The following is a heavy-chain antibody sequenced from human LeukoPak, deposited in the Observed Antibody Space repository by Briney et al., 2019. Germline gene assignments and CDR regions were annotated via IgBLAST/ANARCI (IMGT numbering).Heavy chain of an antibody. V-gene: IGHV3-66*02. CDR3: AKKTIVGATVDAFDI. J-gene: IGHJ3*02. CDR1: GFTVSSNY. Sequence: GGSLRLSCAASGFTVSSNYMSCVRQAPGKGLEWVSVIYSGGTTHYADSVKGRFTISRDNSKNRLFLQMNSLRAEDTAVYYCAKKTIVGATVDAFDIWGQGTMVTVSS. CDR2: IYSGGTT. D-gene: IGHD1-26*01.